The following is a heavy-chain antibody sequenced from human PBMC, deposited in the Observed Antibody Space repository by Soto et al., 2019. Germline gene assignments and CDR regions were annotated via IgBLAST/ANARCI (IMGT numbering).Heavy chain of an antibody. CDR1: GGSISSGDYY. CDR3: VSGGSYYDY. J-gene: IGHJ4*02. Sequence: QVQLQASGPGLVKPSQTLSLTCTVSGGSISSGDYYWSWIRQPPGKGLEWIGYIYYSGSTYYNPSLKSRLTTSVDTSKNQFSLRLNSVTAADTAVYYCVSGGSYYDYWGQGTLVTVSS. V-gene: IGHV4-30-4*01. D-gene: IGHD2-15*01. CDR2: IYYSGST.